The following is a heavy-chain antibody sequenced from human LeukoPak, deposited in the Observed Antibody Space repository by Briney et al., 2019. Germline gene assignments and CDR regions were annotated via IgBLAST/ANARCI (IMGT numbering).Heavy chain of an antibody. CDR2: ISGSGGST. CDR1: GFTFGDYA. V-gene: IGHV3-23*01. J-gene: IGHJ6*03. Sequence: GGSLRLSCTASGFTFGDYAMSWVRQAPGKGLEWVSSISGSGGSTYYADSVKGRFTISRDNSKNTLFLQMNSLRAEDTAIYYCAKQHYYYYMDVWGKGTTVTVSS. CDR3: AKQHYYYYMDV.